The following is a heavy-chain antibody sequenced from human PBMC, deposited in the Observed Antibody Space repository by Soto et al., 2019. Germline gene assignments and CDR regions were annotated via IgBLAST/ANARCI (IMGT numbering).Heavy chain of an antibody. CDR3: AKVSRTSNPTGDYYYYYMDV. CDR2: ISYDGSNK. Sequence: PGGSLRLSCAASGFTFSSYGMHWVRQAPGKGLEWVAVISYDGSNKYYADSVKGRFTISRDNSKNTLYLQMNSLRAEDTAVYYCAKVSRTSNPTGDYYYYYMDVWGKGTTVTVSS. D-gene: IGHD4-4*01. CDR1: GFTFSSYG. V-gene: IGHV3-30*18. J-gene: IGHJ6*03.